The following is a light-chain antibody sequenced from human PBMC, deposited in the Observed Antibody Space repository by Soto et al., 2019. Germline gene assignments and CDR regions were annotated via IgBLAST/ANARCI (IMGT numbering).Light chain of an antibody. V-gene: IGLV1-40*01. CDR2: GNN. CDR1: SSNFGARYA. CDR3: QSYDTSLRRYV. Sequence: QSVLTQPPSVSGAPGQRVTISCTGSSSNFGARYAVQWYQQLPGTAPKLLIYGNNNRPSGVPDRFSGSKSGTSASLAITGFQAEDEADYYCQSYDTSLRRYVFGAGTKVTV. J-gene: IGLJ1*01.